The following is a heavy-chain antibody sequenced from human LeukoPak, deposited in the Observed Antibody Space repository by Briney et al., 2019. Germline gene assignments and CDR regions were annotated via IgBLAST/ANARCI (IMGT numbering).Heavy chain of an antibody. CDR2: VYYSGST. CDR1: GGSLRNGGFY. J-gene: IGHJ4*02. V-gene: IGHV4-31*03. CDR3: ASLNTYGYNYFDY. Sequence: PSQTLSLTCTVSGGSLRNGGFYWSWIRQHPGKGLEWIGYVYYSGSTNYNPSLKSRVTISVDTSKNRFSLKLTSVTAADTAVYYCASLNTYGYNYFDYWGQGTLVTVSS. D-gene: IGHD5-18*01.